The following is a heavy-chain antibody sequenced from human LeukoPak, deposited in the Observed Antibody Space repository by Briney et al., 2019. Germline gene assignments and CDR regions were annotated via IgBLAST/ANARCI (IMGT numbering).Heavy chain of an antibody. Sequence: SETLSLTCTVSGGSISSYYWSWLRQAPGKGLEWIGYIYYSGSPNNTPSLKSRVTISVDTSKNQFSLKLSSVTAADTAVYYCARAAGGSYYPVTFDYWGQGTLVTVSS. CDR1: GGSISSYY. CDR2: IYYSGSP. D-gene: IGHD1-26*01. J-gene: IGHJ4*02. V-gene: IGHV4-59*12. CDR3: ARAAGGSYYPVTFDY.